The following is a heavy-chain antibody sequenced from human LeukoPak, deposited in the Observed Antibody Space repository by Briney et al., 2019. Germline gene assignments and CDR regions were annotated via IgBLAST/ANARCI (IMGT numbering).Heavy chain of an antibody. D-gene: IGHD2-15*01. CDR3: ARGVVVVAAAHDAFDV. Sequence: GESPKISCKGSGYSFTSYWIGWLRQMPGKGLEWMGIIYPDDSDTRYSPSFQGQATISADKSTGTAYLQWGSLKASDTAKYYCARGVVVVAAAHDAFDVWGQGTMVTVSS. CDR1: GYSFTSYW. CDR2: IYPDDSDT. V-gene: IGHV5-51*01. J-gene: IGHJ3*01.